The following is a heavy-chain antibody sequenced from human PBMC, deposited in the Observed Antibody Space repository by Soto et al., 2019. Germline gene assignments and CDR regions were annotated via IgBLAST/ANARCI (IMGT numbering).Heavy chain of an antibody. J-gene: IGHJ4*02. CDR1: GFTFSSYA. CDR3: AKSITARPFDY. V-gene: IGHV3-23*01. D-gene: IGHD6-6*01. Sequence: GGXLRLSCAASGFTFSSYAMSWVRQAPGKGLEWVSAISGSGGNTYYADSVKGRFTISRDNSKNTLYLQMNSLRAEDTAVYYCAKSITARPFDYWGQGALVTVSS. CDR2: ISGSGGNT.